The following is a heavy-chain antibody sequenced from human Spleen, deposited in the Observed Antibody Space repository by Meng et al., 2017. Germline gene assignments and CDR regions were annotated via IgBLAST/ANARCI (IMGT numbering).Heavy chain of an antibody. D-gene: IGHD2-15*01. CDR2: IYSGGNT. CDR3: ARGGYCSGGSCLDY. Sequence: GESLKISCAASGFSVSHNYMSWVRQAPGKGLEWVSVIYSGGNTYYADSVKGRFTISRDNAKNTLYLQMNSLRAEDTAVYYCARGGYCSGGSCLDYWGQGTLVTVSS. V-gene: IGHV3-66*01. J-gene: IGHJ4*02. CDR1: GFSVSHNY.